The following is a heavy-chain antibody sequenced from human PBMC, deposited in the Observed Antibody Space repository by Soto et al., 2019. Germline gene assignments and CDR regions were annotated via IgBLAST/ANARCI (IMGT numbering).Heavy chain of an antibody. CDR3: ARAPPYLAYCSSTSFHGDYFDY. D-gene: IGHD2-2*01. CDR2: IWYDGSNK. Sequence: QVQLVESGGGVVQPGRSLRLSCAASGFTFSSYGMHWVRQAPAKGLEWVAVIWYDGSNKYYADSVKGRFTTSRDNSKNTLYRQMNCLTAELTPVYYCARAPPYLAYCSSTSFHGDYFDYWGQGTLVTFSS. J-gene: IGHJ4*02. V-gene: IGHV3-33*01. CDR1: GFTFSSYG.